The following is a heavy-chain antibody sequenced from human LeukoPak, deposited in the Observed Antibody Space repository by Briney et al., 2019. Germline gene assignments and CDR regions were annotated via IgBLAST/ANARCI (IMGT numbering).Heavy chain of an antibody. CDR2: INNDGSST. D-gene: IGHD3-10*01. V-gene: IGHV3-74*01. CDR3: TGTQLIWFGELSDDF. CDR1: GFTFSNYR. Sequence: GGSLRLSCAASGFTFSNYRMHWVRQAPGKGLEWVSRINNDGSSTNYADSVKGRFTISRDNAKNTLYLQMNSLRVEDTAVYYCTGTQLIWFGELSDDFWGQGTLVTVSS. J-gene: IGHJ4*02.